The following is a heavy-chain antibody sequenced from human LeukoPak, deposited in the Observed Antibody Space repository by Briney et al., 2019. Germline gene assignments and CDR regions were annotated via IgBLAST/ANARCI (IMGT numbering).Heavy chain of an antibody. Sequence: GASVKVSCKVSGGTFSSYAISWVRQAPGQGLEWMGRIIPIFGTANYAQKFQGRVTITTDESTSTAYMELSSLRSEDTAVYYCARERGSGVIGAFDIWGQGTMVTVSS. J-gene: IGHJ3*02. CDR2: IIPIFGTA. V-gene: IGHV1-69*05. CDR1: GGTFSSYA. CDR3: ARERGSGVIGAFDI. D-gene: IGHD3-10*01.